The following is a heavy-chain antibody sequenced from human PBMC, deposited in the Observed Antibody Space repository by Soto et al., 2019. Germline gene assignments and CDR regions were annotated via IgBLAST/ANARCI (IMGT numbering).Heavy chain of an antibody. CDR1: GTSISSSYW. J-gene: IGHJ5*02. CDR3: TTLPPRIVVVKTAIPP. Sequence: PSETLSLTCAVSGTSISSSYWWTWVRQPPGKGLERIGEIYHTGITKYNPSLKSRVTISVDKSNNQFSLELRAVTAADTAVYYCTTLPPRIVVVKTAIPPWGQGTLVTVSS. D-gene: IGHD2-21*01. V-gene: IGHV4-4*02. CDR2: IYHTGIT.